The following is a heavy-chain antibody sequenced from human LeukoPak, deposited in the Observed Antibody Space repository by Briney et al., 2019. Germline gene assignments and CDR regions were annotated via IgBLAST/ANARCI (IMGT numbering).Heavy chain of an antibody. CDR1: GGSISSYY. CDR2: IYYSGNI. CDR3: ARDRRDIGDFGVNSGSFDI. D-gene: IGHD4-23*01. V-gene: IGHV4-59*01. Sequence: PSETLSLTCTVSGGSISSYYWSWIRQSPGKGLEWIGFIYYSGNIKYNPSLKSRVTISLDTSKNRFALKLTSVTAADTAVYYCARDRRDIGDFGVNSGSFDIWGQGTMVTVSS. J-gene: IGHJ3*02.